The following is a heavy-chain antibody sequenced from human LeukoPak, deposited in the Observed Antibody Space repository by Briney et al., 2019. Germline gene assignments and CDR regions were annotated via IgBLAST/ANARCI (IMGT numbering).Heavy chain of an antibody. CDR1: GFTFSSYS. D-gene: IGHD3-16*02. J-gene: IGHJ4*02. V-gene: IGHV3-23*01. CDR3: AKDHLWGLRLGELSAYFDY. CDR2: ISASGSAT. Sequence: GGSLRLSCAASGFTFSSYSMNWVRQAPGKGLEWVAAISASGSATSYADSVRGRFTISRDNSKNTLYLQMNSLRAEDTAVYYCAKDHLWGLRLGELSAYFDYWGQGTLVTVSS.